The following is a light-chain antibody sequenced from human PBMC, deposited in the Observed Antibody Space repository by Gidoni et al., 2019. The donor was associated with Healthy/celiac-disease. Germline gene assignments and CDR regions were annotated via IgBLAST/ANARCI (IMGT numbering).Light chain of an antibody. CDR1: SSDVGSYNL. CDR2: EGS. CDR3: CSYAGSSTPHVV. Sequence: QSDLTQPASVSGSPGQSITISCTGTSSDVGSYNLVSWYQQHPGKAPKLMIYEGSKRPSGVSNRFSGSKSGNTASLTISGLQAEDEADYYCCSYAGSSTPHVVFGGGTKLTVL. J-gene: IGLJ2*01. V-gene: IGLV2-23*01.